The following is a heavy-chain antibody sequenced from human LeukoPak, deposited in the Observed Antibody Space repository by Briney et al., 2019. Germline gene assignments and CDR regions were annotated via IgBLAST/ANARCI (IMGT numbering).Heavy chain of an antibody. Sequence: PGGSLRLSCAASGFTFRSYWMTWVRQAPGKGLEWVANMNQDGSEKYSVDSVKGRFTISRDNAKNSLYLQMNRLRAEDTAVYYCARERQLERLAFGKEGSAFDYWGQGTLVTVSS. CDR3: ARERQLERLAFGKEGSAFDY. J-gene: IGHJ4*02. CDR2: MNQDGSEK. D-gene: IGHD1-1*01. CDR1: GFTFRSYW. V-gene: IGHV3-7*01.